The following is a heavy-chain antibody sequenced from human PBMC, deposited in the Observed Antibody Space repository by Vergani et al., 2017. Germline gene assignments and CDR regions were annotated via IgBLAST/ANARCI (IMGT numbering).Heavy chain of an antibody. CDR1: GGSISSYY. D-gene: IGHD3-22*01. CDR2: IYYSGST. CDR3: ARQNGYYYDSSGYLNAFDI. V-gene: IGHV4-59*08. J-gene: IGHJ3*02. Sequence: QVQLQESGPGLVKPSETLSLTCTVSGGSISSYYWSWIRQPPGKGLEWIGYIYYSGSTNYNPSLKSRVTISGDTSKNQFSLKLSSVTAADTAVYYCARQNGYYYDSSGYLNAFDIWGQGTMVTVSS.